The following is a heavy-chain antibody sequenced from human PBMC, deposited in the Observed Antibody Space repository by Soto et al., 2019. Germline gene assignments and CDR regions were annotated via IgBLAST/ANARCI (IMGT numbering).Heavy chain of an antibody. Sequence: PGPSVKVSCKASGGTFSSYAISWVRQAPGQGLEWMGGIIPIFGTANYAQKFQGRVTITADESTSTAYMELSSLRSEDTAVYYCAREGHCTNGVCPPHARWFDPWGQGTLVTVSS. J-gene: IGHJ5*02. V-gene: IGHV1-69*13. CDR3: AREGHCTNGVCPPHARWFDP. CDR2: IIPIFGTA. CDR1: GGTFSSYA. D-gene: IGHD2-8*01.